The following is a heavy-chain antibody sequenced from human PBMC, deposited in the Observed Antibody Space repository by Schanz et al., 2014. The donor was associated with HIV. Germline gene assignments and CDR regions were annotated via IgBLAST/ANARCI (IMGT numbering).Heavy chain of an antibody. J-gene: IGHJ6*02. CDR3: AKIISGSPYYYYGLDV. V-gene: IGHV3-30*18. CDR1: GFTFSSYG. Sequence: VQLVESGGGLVQPGGSVRLSCAAFGFTFSSYGMHWVRQAPGKGLEWVAVISYDGSNKYYADSVKGRFTISRDNSKNTLYLQMNSLRAEDTAVYYCAKIISGSPYYYYGLDVWGLGTTVTVSS. CDR2: ISYDGSNK. D-gene: IGHD1-26*01.